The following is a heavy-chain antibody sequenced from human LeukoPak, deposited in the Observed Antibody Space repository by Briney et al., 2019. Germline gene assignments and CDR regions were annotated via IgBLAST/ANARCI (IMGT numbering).Heavy chain of an antibody. CDR2: IIPIFGTA. V-gene: IGHV1-69*13. Sequence: SVKVSCKASGGTFSSYAISWVRQAPGQGLEWMGGIIPIFGTANYAQKFQGRVTITADESTGTAYMELSSLRSEDTAVYYCASEIWSGYYFDYWGQGTLVTVSS. CDR3: ASEIWSGYYFDY. D-gene: IGHD3-3*01. CDR1: GGTFSSYA. J-gene: IGHJ4*02.